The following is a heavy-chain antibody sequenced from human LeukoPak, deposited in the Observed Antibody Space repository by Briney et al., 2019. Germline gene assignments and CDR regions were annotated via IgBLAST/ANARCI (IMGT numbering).Heavy chain of an antibody. J-gene: IGHJ2*01. CDR3: ARDRQFLEWLLSNWYFDL. Sequence: ASVKVSCKASGYTFTGYYMHWVRQAPGQGLEWMGWINPNSGGTNYVQKFQGWVTMTRDTSISTAYMELRRLRSDDTAVYYCARDRQFLEWLLSNWYFDLWGRGTLVTVSS. D-gene: IGHD3-3*01. CDR1: GYTFTGYY. CDR2: INPNSGGT. V-gene: IGHV1-2*04.